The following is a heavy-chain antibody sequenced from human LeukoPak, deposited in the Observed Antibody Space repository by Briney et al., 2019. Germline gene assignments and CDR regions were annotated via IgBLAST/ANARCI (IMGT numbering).Heavy chain of an antibody. Sequence: GGSLRLSCAASGFSFSTYAMSWVRQAPEKGLEWVAVISGNGGTTLYAESVKGRFTISRDNAKNSLYLQMNSLRAEDTALYYCARDLGYKDYVSAFDIWGQGTMVTVSS. J-gene: IGHJ3*02. CDR2: ISGNGGTT. D-gene: IGHD5-24*01. V-gene: IGHV3-20*04. CDR3: ARDLGYKDYVSAFDI. CDR1: GFSFSTYA.